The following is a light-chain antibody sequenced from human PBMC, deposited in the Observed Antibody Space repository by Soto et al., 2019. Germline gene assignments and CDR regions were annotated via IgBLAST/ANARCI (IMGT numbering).Light chain of an antibody. J-gene: IGLJ2*01. CDR1: SSNIGAGYD. CDR3: QSYDSSLSASVV. V-gene: IGLV1-40*01. Sequence: QPVLTQPPSVSGAPGQRVTISCTGSSSNIGAGYDVHWYQLLPGTAPKLLIYANNNRPSGVPDRFSGSRSGTSASLAITGLRAEDEADYYCQSYDSSLSASVVFGGGTKLTVL. CDR2: ANN.